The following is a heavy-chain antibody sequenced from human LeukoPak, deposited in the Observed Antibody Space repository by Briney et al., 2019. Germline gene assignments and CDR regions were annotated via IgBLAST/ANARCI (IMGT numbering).Heavy chain of an antibody. D-gene: IGHD6-13*01. Sequence: SETLSLTCTVSGGSISSSRYYWSWIRQPPGKGQEWIGYIYYSGSTYYNPSLKSRVTISVDTSKNQFSLKLSSVSAADTAVYYCAREDSIAAAAYYWGQGTLVTVSS. J-gene: IGHJ4*02. CDR2: IYYSGST. V-gene: IGHV4-30-4*08. CDR3: AREDSIAAAAYY. CDR1: GGSISSSRYY.